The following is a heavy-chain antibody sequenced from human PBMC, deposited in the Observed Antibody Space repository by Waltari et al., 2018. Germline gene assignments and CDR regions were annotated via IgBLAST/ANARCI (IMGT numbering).Heavy chain of an antibody. CDR3: ARVLPRHYYDSSGG. D-gene: IGHD3-22*01. CDR2: VTPTFGTA. Sequence: QVQLVQSGAEVKKPGSSVKVSCKASGGTFSSYAISWVRQAPGQGLGWMGGVTPTFGTANYAQKFQGGATITADESTGTAYMELSSLRPEDTAVYYCARVLPRHYYDSSGGWGQGTLVTVSS. V-gene: IGHV1-69*01. CDR1: GGTFSSYA. J-gene: IGHJ4*02.